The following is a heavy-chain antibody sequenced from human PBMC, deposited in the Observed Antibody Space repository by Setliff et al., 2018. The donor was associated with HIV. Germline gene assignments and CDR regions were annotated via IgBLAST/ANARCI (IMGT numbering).Heavy chain of an antibody. J-gene: IGHJ1*01. CDR1: GGSISSGGYF. Sequence: PSETLSLTCTVSGGSISSGGYFWSWIRQLPGRGLEWIGYIYYSGSTFYNPSLKSRVTISVDTAKNQFSLKLTSVTAADTAVYYCARDPGWANPEYFQEWGQGTLVTVSS. D-gene: IGHD2-8*01. CDR3: ARDPGWANPEYFQE. V-gene: IGHV4-31*03. CDR2: IYYSGST.